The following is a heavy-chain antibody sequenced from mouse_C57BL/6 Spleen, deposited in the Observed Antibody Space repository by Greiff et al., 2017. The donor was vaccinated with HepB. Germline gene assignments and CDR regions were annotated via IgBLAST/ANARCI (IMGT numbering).Heavy chain of an antibody. J-gene: IGHJ1*03. Sequence: EVQLQQSGPELVKPGASVKISCKASGYSFTDYNMNWVKQSNGKSLEWIGVINPNYGTTSYNQKFKGKATLTVDQSSSTAYMQLNSLTSEDSAVYYCAMGYDYDNYWYFDVWGTGTTVTVSS. CDR1: GYSFTDYN. V-gene: IGHV1-39*01. CDR2: INPNYGTT. D-gene: IGHD2-4*01. CDR3: AMGYDYDNYWYFDV.